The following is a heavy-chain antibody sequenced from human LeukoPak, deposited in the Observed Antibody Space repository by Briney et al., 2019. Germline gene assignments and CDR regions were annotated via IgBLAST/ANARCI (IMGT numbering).Heavy chain of an antibody. CDR1: GYTFTDYG. J-gene: IGHJ6*02. Sequence: ASVKVSCKTSGYTFTDYGITWVRQAPGQGLEWMGWISGYNGDTNYARKFQGRVTMTTDTSTNTAYMQLRSLRAEDTAVYYCAKDLADFYSSGWFGYYFYGMDVWGQGTTVTVSS. D-gene: IGHD6-19*01. CDR2: ISGYNGDT. V-gene: IGHV1-18*01. CDR3: AKDLADFYSSGWFGYYFYGMDV.